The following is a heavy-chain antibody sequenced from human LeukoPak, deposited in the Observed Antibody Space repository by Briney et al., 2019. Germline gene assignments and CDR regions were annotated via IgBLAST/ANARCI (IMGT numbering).Heavy chain of an antibody. J-gene: IGHJ4*02. V-gene: IGHV4-34*01. CDR2: FNHSGST. CDR3: ARGLGYCSGGSCYRPFDY. CDR1: GFTFSSYS. Sequence: GSLRLSCAASGFTFSSYSMNWIRQPPGKGLEWIGEFNHSGSTNYNPSLKSRVTISVDKSKNQFSLKLSSVTAADTAVYYCARGLGYCSGGSCYRPFDYWGQGTLVTVSS. D-gene: IGHD2-15*01.